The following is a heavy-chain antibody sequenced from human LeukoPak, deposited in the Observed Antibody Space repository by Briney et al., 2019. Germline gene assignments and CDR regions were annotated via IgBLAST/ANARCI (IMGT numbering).Heavy chain of an antibody. D-gene: IGHD3-10*01. J-gene: IGHJ4*02. CDR2: IGTAGDT. Sequence: PGGSLRLSCAASGFTFSSYDMHWVRQATGKGLEWVSAIGTAGDTYYPGSAKGRFTISRDNSKNTLYLQMNSLRAEDTAVYYCARSFLSFGECDYWGQGTLVSVSS. CDR1: GFTFSSYD. V-gene: IGHV3-13*01. CDR3: ARSFLSFGECDY.